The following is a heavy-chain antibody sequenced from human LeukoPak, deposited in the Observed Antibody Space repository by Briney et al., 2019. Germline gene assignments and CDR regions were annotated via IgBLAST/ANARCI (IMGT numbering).Heavy chain of an antibody. V-gene: IGHV3-9*01. J-gene: IGHJ2*01. CDR2: ISYNSDTI. CDR3: AKDYCGGDCYSGWYFDL. CDR1: GFTFDDYA. D-gene: IGHD2-21*02. Sequence: GGSLRLSCAASGFTFDDYAMHWVRQAPGKGLEWVSGISYNSDTIAYADSVKGRFTISRDNAKNSLYLQMNSLRAEDTALYYCAKDYCGGDCYSGWYFDLWGRGTLVTASS.